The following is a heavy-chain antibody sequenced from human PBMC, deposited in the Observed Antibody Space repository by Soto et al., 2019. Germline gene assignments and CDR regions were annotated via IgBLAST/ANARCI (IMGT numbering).Heavy chain of an antibody. CDR1: GFTFSNDG. CDR3: TTDRGYCISTSCYAGRYYYYYGMDV. CDR2: IKSKADGGTA. D-gene: IGHD2-2*01. J-gene: IGHJ6*02. Sequence: GGSLRLSCLASGFTFSNDGMSWVRQAPGKGLEWVGRIKSKADGGTAEYAAPVKDRFTISRDDSRKTLYLQMNSLKTEDTAVYYCTTDRGYCISTSCYAGRYYYYYGMDVWGQGTTVTVSS. V-gene: IGHV3-15*01.